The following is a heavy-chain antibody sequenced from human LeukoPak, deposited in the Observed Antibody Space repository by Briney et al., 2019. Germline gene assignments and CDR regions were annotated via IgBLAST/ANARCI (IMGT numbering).Heavy chain of an antibody. D-gene: IGHD6-19*01. CDR1: GGSISSSSYY. Sequence: TSSETLSLTWTVSGGSISSSSYYWGWIRQPAGKGLEWIGSIYYSGSTYYNPSLKSRVTISVDTSKNQFSLKLSSVTAADTAVYYCAAAVAGYYYYYYVDVWGKGTTVTVSS. V-gene: IGHV4-39*07. CDR3: AAAVAGYYYYYYVDV. J-gene: IGHJ6*03. CDR2: IYYSGST.